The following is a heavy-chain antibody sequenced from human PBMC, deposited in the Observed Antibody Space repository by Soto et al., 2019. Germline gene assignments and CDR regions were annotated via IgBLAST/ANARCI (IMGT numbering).Heavy chain of an antibody. V-gene: IGHV5-51*01. CDR2: IYPDDSEV. CDR3: ARLISATGIKTKGGIAFDY. Sequence: PGESLKISCKGSGYNFIDYWIAWVRQTPGKGLEWMGIIYPDDSEVRYSPSFQGQVIISADKSLRNAYLQWSSLKASDSAMYYCARLISATGIKTKGGIAFDYWGQGALVTVSS. D-gene: IGHD3-10*01. J-gene: IGHJ4*02. CDR1: GYNFIDYW.